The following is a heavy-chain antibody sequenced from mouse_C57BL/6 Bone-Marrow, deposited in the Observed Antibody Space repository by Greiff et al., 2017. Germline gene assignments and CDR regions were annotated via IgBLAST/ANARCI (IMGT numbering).Heavy chain of an antibody. J-gene: IGHJ1*03. CDR1: GYTFTDYY. CDR2: INPNNGGT. Sequence: EVQLQQSGPELVKPGASVKISCKASGYTFTDYYMNWVKQSHGKSLEWIGDINPNNGGTSYNQKFKGKATLTVDKSSSTAYMELRSLTSEDSAVYYGAKGGSSYGYWYFDVWGTGTTVTVSS. V-gene: IGHV1-26*01. D-gene: IGHD1-1*01. CDR3: AKGGSSYGYWYFDV.